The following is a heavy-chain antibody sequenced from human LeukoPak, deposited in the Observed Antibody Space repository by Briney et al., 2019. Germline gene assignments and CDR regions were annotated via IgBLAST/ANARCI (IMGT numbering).Heavy chain of an antibody. D-gene: IGHD6-6*01. CDR3: ARDRIAARDWFDP. J-gene: IGHJ5*02. Sequence: GGSLRLSCAASGITFSSYSVNWVRQAPGKGLEWVSSISSSSSYIYYADSVKGRFTISRDNAKNSLYLQMNSLRAEDTAVYYCARDRIAARDWFDPWGQGTLVTVSS. CDR1: GITFSSYS. CDR2: ISSSSSYI. V-gene: IGHV3-21*01.